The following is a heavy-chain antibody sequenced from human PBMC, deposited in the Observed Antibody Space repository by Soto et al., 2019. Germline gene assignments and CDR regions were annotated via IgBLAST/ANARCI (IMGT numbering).Heavy chain of an antibody. J-gene: IGHJ4*02. V-gene: IGHV1-18*04. CDR3: ARDERDSCSGGDCFYCDY. Sequence: QVQLVQSGGEVKKPGASVKVSCKASGYTFTNYGISWVRQAPGQGLEWLGWISTYNSNTNSAPRLQGRLTMTTDTSTSTAYMELRSLTSDDTDVYYCARDERDSCSGGDCFYCDYWGQGTLVTVSS. CDR2: ISTYNSNT. CDR1: GYTFTNYG. D-gene: IGHD2-21*02.